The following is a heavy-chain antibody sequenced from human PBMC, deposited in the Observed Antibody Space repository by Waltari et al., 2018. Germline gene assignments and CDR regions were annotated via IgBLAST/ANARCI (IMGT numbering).Heavy chain of an antibody. CDR1: GYSSSSGYY. V-gene: IGHV4-38-2*02. D-gene: IGHD4-17*01. J-gene: IGHJ4*02. CDR3: ARERSDPHSGDYLFDY. CDR2: IYHSGTP. Sequence: QVQLQESGPGLVKPSETLSLTCAVSGYSSSSGYYWGWIRQPPGKGLEWIGSIYHSGTPTNTPSLKSRVTRSVDTSKNQFSLKLSSVTAADTAVYYCARERSDPHSGDYLFDYWGQGTLVPVSS.